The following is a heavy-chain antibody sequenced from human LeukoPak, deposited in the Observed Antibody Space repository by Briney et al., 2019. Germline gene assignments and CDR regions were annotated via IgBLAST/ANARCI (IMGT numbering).Heavy chain of an antibody. CDR3: AKTEYSSSWYSYYYYGMDV. Sequence: GGSLRLSCAASGFTFSNYAMSWVRRAPGKGLEWVSGISGSGRSTYYADSVKGRFTISRDNSKNTLYLQMNSLRAEDTALYYCAKTEYSSSWYSYYYYGMDVWGQGTTVTVSS. V-gene: IGHV3-23*01. D-gene: IGHD6-13*01. CDR2: ISGSGRST. CDR1: GFTFSNYA. J-gene: IGHJ6*02.